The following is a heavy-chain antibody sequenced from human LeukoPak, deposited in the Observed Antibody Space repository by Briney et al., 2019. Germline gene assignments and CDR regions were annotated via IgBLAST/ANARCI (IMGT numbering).Heavy chain of an antibody. V-gene: IGHV4-39*01. CDR3: ARRGYSYGYDY. Sequence: SETLSLTCTVSGGSISSSSYYWGCIRQPPGKGLEWIGSIYYSGSTYYNPSLKSRVTISVDTSKNQFSLKLSSVTAADTAVYYCARRGYSYGYDYWGQGTLVTVSS. CDR2: IYYSGST. J-gene: IGHJ4*02. D-gene: IGHD5-18*01. CDR1: GGSISSSSYY.